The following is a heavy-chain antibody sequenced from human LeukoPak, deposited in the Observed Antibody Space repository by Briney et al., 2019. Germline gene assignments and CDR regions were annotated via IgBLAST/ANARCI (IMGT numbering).Heavy chain of an antibody. V-gene: IGHV1-8*01. CDR1: GYTFTSYD. Sequence: ASVKVSCKASGYTFTSYDINWGREATGRGLEWMGWMNPNSGNTGYDKKFQSRVTMTTNTSISTAYMELSSLRSEDTAVYYCARGRYRGSGSYYIDYWGQGPLVPVSS. D-gene: IGHD3-10*01. CDR2: MNPNSGNT. CDR3: ARGRYRGSGSYYIDY. J-gene: IGHJ4*02.